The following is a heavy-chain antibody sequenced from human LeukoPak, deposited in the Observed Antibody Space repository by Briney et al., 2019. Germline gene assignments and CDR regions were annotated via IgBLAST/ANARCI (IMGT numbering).Heavy chain of an antibody. D-gene: IGHD3-10*01. J-gene: IGHJ5*02. Sequence: ASVKVSCKASGYTFTSYGISWVRQAPGQGLEWMGWISAYNGNTNYAQKLQGRVTMTTDTSTSTVYMELRSLRSDDTAVYYCARERMVRGVRAAWWFDPWGQGTLVTVSS. CDR1: GYTFTSYG. CDR2: ISAYNGNT. V-gene: IGHV1-18*01. CDR3: ARERMVRGVRAAWWFDP.